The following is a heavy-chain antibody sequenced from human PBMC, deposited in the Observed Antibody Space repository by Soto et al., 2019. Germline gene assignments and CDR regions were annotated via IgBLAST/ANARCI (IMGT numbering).Heavy chain of an antibody. V-gene: IGHV3-21*01. CDR3: ARAPYYYDSSGYWAY. Sequence: EVQLVESGGGLVKPGGSLRLSCAASGFTFSSYSMNWVRQAPGKGLEWVSSISSSSSYIYYADSVKGRFTISRDNAKNSLDLQMNSLRAEDTAVYYCARAPYYYDSSGYWAYWGQGTLVTVSS. D-gene: IGHD3-22*01. CDR2: ISSSSSYI. J-gene: IGHJ4*02. CDR1: GFTFSSYS.